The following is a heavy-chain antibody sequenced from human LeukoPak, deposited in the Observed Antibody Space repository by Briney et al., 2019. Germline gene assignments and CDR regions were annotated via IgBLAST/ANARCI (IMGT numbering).Heavy chain of an antibody. CDR3: ARGPKTMVRGNPDY. J-gene: IGHJ4*02. CDR2: MNPSGNT. V-gene: IGHV1-8*01. CDR1: GYIFTSYD. Sequence: ASVKVSCKTSGYIFTSYDINWVRQATDQGLEWMGWMNPSGNTGYAQNFQGRVTMTWNTSITTAYMELSSLRAEDAAVYYCARGPKTMVRGNPDYWGQGTLVTVSS. D-gene: IGHD3-10*01.